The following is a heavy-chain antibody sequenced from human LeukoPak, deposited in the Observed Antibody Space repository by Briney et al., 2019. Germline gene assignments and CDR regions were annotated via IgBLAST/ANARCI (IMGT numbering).Heavy chain of an antibody. J-gene: IGHJ4*02. CDR3: ARALYDSSGYYSHFDY. CDR2: ITRSSSYI. D-gene: IGHD3-22*01. V-gene: IGHV3-21*01. CDR1: GFTFSSYA. Sequence: PGGSLRLSCAASGFTFSSYAMHWARQAPGKGLEWVSSITRSSSYIYYADSVKGRFTISRDNAKKSLYLQMNSLRAEDTAVYYCARALYDSSGYYSHFDYWGQGTLVTVSS.